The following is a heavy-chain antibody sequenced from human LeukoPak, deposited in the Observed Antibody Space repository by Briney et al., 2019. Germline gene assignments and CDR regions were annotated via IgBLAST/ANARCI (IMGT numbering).Heavy chain of an antibody. CDR1: GFTSSSYA. CDR2: ISGSGGST. J-gene: IGHJ4*02. V-gene: IGHV3-23*01. CDR3: AKMTGYDFWSGYPAPYYFDY. D-gene: IGHD3-3*01. Sequence: GGSLRLSCAASGFTSSSYAMSWVRQAPGKGLEWVSAISGSGGSTYYADSVKGRSTISRDNSKNTLYLQMNSLRAEDTAVYYCAKMTGYDFWSGYPAPYYFDYWGQGTLVTVSS.